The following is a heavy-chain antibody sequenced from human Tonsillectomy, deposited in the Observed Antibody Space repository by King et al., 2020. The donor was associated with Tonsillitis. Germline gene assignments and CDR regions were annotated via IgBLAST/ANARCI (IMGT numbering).Heavy chain of an antibody. J-gene: IGHJ4*02. V-gene: IGHV5-51*01. CDR2: FYPGDSDP. D-gene: IGHD3-9*01. Sequence: GQLVQSGAEVKKPGESLKISCKGSGYTFSSYWIVWVRQMPGKGLEWMGNFYPGDSDPTYSPSFEGQVTISADTSTNTAYLQWSSLKASDTAIYYCARMPVDMTPPVDHWGQGTLAT. CDR1: GYTFSSYW. CDR3: ARMPVDMTPPVDH.